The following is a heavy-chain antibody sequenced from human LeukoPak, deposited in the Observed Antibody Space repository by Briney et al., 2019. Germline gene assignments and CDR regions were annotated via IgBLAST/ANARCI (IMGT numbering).Heavy chain of an antibody. D-gene: IGHD2-2*01. J-gene: IGHJ4*02. CDR2: VSYDGSKE. CDR3: AKAACGSTSCHPDH. V-gene: IGHV3-30*18. Sequence: PGRSLRLSCAASGFTFSTYAMHWVRQAPGKGLEWVAVVSYDGSKEYYEDSGKGRFAISRDNSMNTLYLQINSLRAEDTAVYSCAKAACGSTSCHPDHWGQGTPVTVSS. CDR1: GFTFSTYA.